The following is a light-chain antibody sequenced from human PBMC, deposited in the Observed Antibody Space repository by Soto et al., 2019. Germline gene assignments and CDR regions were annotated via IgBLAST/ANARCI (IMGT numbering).Light chain of an antibody. CDR2: AAS. CDR3: QQSDSFPYT. J-gene: IGKJ2*01. Sequence: DIQMTQSPSSLSVSVGDRVTITCRASQSITNYLNWYQQQPGKAPKLLVYAASSLQSGVPSRFSGNGSGTDFTLTISSLQPEDFASYYCQQSDSFPYTFGQGTKLEIK. V-gene: IGKV1-39*01. CDR1: QSITNY.